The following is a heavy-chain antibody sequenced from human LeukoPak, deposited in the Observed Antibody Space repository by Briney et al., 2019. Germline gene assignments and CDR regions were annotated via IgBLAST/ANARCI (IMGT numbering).Heavy chain of an antibody. J-gene: IGHJ4*02. D-gene: IGHD2-21*02. CDR3: ARFTHCGGDCYALDY. CDR2: IYYSGST. V-gene: IGHV4-39*07. CDR1: GGSISSSSYY. Sequence: ETLSLTCTVSGGSISSSSYYWGWIRQPPGKGLEWIGNIYYSGSTYYNPSLKSRVTISVDTSKNQFSLKLSSVTAADTAVYYCARFTHCGGDCYALDYWGQGTLVTVSS.